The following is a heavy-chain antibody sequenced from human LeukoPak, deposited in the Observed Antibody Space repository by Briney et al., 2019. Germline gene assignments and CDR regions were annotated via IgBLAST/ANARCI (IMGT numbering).Heavy chain of an antibody. CDR3: ARGSYGSGSYTFDY. Sequence: ESLRLSCAAPGFTFSSYSINWVRQAPGKGLECVSSISSSSSYIYYADSVKGRFTISRDNAKNSLYLQMNSLRAEDTAVYYCARGSYGSGSYTFDYWGQGTLVTVSS. CDR2: ISSSSSYI. CDR1: GFTFSSYS. D-gene: IGHD3-10*01. V-gene: IGHV3-21*01. J-gene: IGHJ4*02.